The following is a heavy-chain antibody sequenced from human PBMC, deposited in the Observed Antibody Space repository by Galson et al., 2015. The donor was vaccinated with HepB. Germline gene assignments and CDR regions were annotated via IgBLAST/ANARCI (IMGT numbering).Heavy chain of an antibody. CDR3: ARDLPRWELFKDDY. CDR1: GYTFTSYG. V-gene: IGHV1-18*01. CDR2: ISAYNGNT. Sequence: VKVSCKASGYTFTSYGISWVRQAPGQGLEWMGWISAYNGNTNYAQKLQGRVTMTTDTSTSTAYMELRSLRSDDTAVYYCARDLPRWELFKDDYWGQGTLVTVSS. J-gene: IGHJ4*02. D-gene: IGHD1-26*01.